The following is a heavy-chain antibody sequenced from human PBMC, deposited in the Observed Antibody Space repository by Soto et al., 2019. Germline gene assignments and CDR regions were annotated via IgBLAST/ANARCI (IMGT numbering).Heavy chain of an antibody. CDR3: ARHIRGNSCMDV. Sequence: PSETLSLTCTVSGGSVSSGSYYWSWIRQPPGKGLEWIGYIYYSGSTYYNPSLKSRVTISVDTSKNQFSLKLSSVTAADTAVYYCARHIRGNSCMDVWGQGTTVTVSS. J-gene: IGHJ6*02. D-gene: IGHD2-21*01. CDR1: GGSVSSGSYY. V-gene: IGHV4-61*01. CDR2: IYYSGST.